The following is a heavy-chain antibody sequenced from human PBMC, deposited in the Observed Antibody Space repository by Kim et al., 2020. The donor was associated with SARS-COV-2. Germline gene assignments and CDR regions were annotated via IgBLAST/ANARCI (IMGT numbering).Heavy chain of an antibody. V-gene: IGHV3-74*01. CDR3: ARGGASGSYYFYYYYGMDV. CDR1: GFTFSSYW. CDR2: INSDGSST. D-gene: IGHD1-26*01. Sequence: GGSLRLSCAASGFTFSSYWMHWVRHAPGKGLVWVSRINSDGSSTSYADSVKGRFTISRDNAKNTLYLQMNSLRAEDTAVYYCARGGASGSYYFYYYYGMDVWGQGTTVTVSS. J-gene: IGHJ6*02.